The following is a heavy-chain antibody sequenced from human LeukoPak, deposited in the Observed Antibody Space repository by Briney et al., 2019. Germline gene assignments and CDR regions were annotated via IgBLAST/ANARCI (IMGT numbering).Heavy chain of an antibody. D-gene: IGHD6-6*01. CDR3: AREGDSSSSSYYFDY. CDR2: IYYSGST. V-gene: IGHV4-31*03. J-gene: IGHJ4*02. Sequence: SETLSLTCTVPGGSISSGGYYWSWIRQHPGKGLEWIGYIYYSGSTYYNPSLKSRVTISVDTSKNQFSLKLSSVTAADTAVYYCAREGDSSSSSYYFDYWGQRTLVTVSS. CDR1: GGSISSGGYY.